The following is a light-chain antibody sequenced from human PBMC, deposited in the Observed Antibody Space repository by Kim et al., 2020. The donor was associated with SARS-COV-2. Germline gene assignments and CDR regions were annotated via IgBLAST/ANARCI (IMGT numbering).Light chain of an antibody. V-gene: IGLV3-1*01. CDR3: QAWDSSTHNYV. J-gene: IGLJ1*01. CDR1: NLGDKY. CDR2: QDN. Sequence: PAQTAGITCSGYNLGDKYVSWYQQKPRQSPVVVIYQDNRRPSGIPERFSGSNSGNTATLTISWTQAMDEDDYYCQAWDSSTHNYVFGAGTKVTVL.